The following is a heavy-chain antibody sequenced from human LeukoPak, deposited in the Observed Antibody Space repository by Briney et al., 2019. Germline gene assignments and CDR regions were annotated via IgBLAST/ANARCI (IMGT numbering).Heavy chain of an antibody. CDR3: ARGSSVILEWFSLNWFDP. J-gene: IGHJ5*02. D-gene: IGHD3-3*01. CDR1: GGSFSGYY. Sequence: PSETLSLTCAVYGGSFSGYYWSWIRQPPGKGLEWIGEINHSGSTNYNPSLKSRVTISVDTSKNQFSLKLSSVTAADTAVYYCARGSSVILEWFSLNWFDPWGQGTLVTVSS. CDR2: INHSGST. V-gene: IGHV4-34*01.